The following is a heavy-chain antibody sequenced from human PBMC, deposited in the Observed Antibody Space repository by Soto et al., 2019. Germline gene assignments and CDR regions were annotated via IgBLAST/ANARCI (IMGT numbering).Heavy chain of an antibody. D-gene: IGHD3-16*01. J-gene: IGHJ4*02. CDR3: AMLWGWSVDY. CDR1: GGSISSYY. V-gene: IGHV4-59*08. CDR2: IYYSGST. Sequence: QVQLQESGPGLVKPSETLSLTCTVSGGSISSYYWSWIRQPPGKGLEWIGYIYYSGSTNYNPSIKSRVTRSIDTSKIRFALKLCSAPTADTAVYYCAMLWGWSVDYWGQGTLFTVS.